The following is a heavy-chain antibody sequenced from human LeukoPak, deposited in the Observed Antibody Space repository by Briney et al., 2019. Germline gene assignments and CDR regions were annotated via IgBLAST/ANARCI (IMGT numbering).Heavy chain of an antibody. D-gene: IGHD6-19*01. V-gene: IGHV3-30-3*01. CDR3: ARSGYSSRWYVPDVAFDI. CDR2: ISYDGSNK. Sequence: GGSLRLSCAASGFTFSSYAMHWVRQAPGKGLEWVAVISYDGSNKYYADSVKGRFTISRDNSKNTLYLQMNSLRAEDTAVYYCARSGYSSRWYVPDVAFDIWGQGTMVTVSS. J-gene: IGHJ3*02. CDR1: GFTFSSYA.